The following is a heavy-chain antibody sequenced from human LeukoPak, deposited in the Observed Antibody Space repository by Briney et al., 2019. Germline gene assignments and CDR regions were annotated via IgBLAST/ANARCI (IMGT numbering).Heavy chain of an antibody. J-gene: IGHJ3*02. CDR1: GFAFSFFA. CDR3: ARAARSSGSYYNGAFDI. V-gene: IGHV3-20*04. D-gene: IGHD3-10*01. CDR2: ISWNGGST. Sequence: GGSLRLSCTASGFAFSFFAMSWLRQPPGKGLEWVSGISWNGGSTGYADSVKGRFTISRDNAKNSLHLQMNSLRAEDTAFFYCARAARSSGSYYNGAFDIWGQGTMVTVSS.